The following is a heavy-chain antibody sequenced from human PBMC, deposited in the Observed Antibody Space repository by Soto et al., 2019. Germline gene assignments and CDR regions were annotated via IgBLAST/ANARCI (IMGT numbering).Heavy chain of an antibody. J-gene: IGHJ6*02. V-gene: IGHV1-69*13. Sequence: SVKVSCKASGGTFSSYAISWVRQAPGQGLEWMGGIIPIFGTANYAQKFQGRVTITADESTSTAYMELSSLRSEDTAVYYCARENIVVVPAAQGGVYYYYYGMGVWGQGTTVTVSS. CDR1: GGTFSSYA. CDR2: IIPIFGTA. D-gene: IGHD2-2*01. CDR3: ARENIVVVPAAQGGVYYYYYGMGV.